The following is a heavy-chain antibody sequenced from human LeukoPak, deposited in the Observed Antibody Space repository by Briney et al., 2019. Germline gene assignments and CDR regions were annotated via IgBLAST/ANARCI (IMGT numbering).Heavy chain of an antibody. V-gene: IGHV3-48*02. CDR3: TRRAFTGYTYGLDS. J-gene: IGHJ4*02. CDR1: GFTFSVYS. D-gene: IGHD5-18*01. CDR2: ISSSSTTI. Sequence: PGGSLRLSCAASGFTFSVYSMNWVRQAPGKGLEWVSYISSSSTTIYYADSVKGRFTISRDNAKGSLYLQMNSLKDDDTAVYFCTRRAFTGYTYGLDSWGQGTLVTVSS.